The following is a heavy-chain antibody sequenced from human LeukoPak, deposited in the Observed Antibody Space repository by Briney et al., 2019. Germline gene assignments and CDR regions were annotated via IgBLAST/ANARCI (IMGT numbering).Heavy chain of an antibody. CDR1: GFTFGTYG. CDR2: IRHDGTEK. J-gene: IGHJ4*02. Sequence: GGSLRLPCVVSGFTFGTYGMHWVRQAPGKGLEWLTFIRHDGTEKYYADFVKGRFTISRDNSRNTLYLQVNSLGPEDTAVYYCARLMVGQAGVGATHFDYWGQGTLVSVSS. V-gene: IGHV3-30*02. CDR3: ARLMVGQAGVGATHFDY. D-gene: IGHD1-26*01.